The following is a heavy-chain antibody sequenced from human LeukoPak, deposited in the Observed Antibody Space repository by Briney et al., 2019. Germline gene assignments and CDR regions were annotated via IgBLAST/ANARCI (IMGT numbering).Heavy chain of an antibody. Sequence: PGGPLRLSCAASGFTFTSYGMIWVRQAPGKGLEWVSSISGSGGSTYHADSVKGRFTISRDNAKNSLYLQMNSLRAEDTAVYYCARVRRYSSGWYDAFDIWGQGTMVTVSS. CDR1: GFTFTSYG. CDR2: ISGSGGST. CDR3: ARVRRYSSGWYDAFDI. V-gene: IGHV3-23*01. J-gene: IGHJ3*02. D-gene: IGHD6-19*01.